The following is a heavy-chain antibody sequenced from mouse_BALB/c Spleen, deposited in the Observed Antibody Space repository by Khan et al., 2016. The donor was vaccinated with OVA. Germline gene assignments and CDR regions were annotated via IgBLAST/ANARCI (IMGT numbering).Heavy chain of an antibody. D-gene: IGHD1-1*01. V-gene: IGHV3-2*02. CDR1: GYSITSDYA. J-gene: IGHJ4*01. CDR2: ISYGGST. CDR3: ARKNYYGYAMDY. Sequence: EVQLQESGPGLVKPSQSLSLTCTVTGYSITSDYAWDWIRQFPGNQLEWMGYISYGGSTSYNPSLKSRISITRDTSKNQFLLKLNSVNTEDTATYYGARKNYYGYAMDYWGQGTSVTVSS.